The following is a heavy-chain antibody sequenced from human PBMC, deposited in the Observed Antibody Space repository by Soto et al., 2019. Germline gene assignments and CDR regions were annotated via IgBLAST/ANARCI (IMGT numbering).Heavy chain of an antibody. J-gene: IGHJ6*02. CDR1: GYTFTRYG. Sequence: QGQLMQSGGEAKKPGASVKVSCKASGYTFTRYGISWVRQAPGQGLEWMGWISGYNGDTNYAQKFQGRVTMTIDTSTSTAYMELRSLTSDDTAVYYCAKNGQPPYYYYGMDVWGQGTTVTVSS. V-gene: IGHV1-18*01. CDR2: ISGYNGDT. D-gene: IGHD2-8*01. CDR3: AKNGQPPYYYYGMDV.